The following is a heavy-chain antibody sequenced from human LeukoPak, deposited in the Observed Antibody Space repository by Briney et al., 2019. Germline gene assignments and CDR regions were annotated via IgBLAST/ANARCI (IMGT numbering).Heavy chain of an antibody. Sequence: PSETLSLTCTVSGGSISSSTYYWGWIRQPPGKGLEWIGNIYHSGRTHYNPSLKSRVTIFVDTSKNQFSLKLSSVTAADTAVYYCRSYCSGGSCYLNTDYWGQGTLVTVSS. J-gene: IGHJ4*02. CDR1: GGSISSSTYY. CDR3: RSYCSGGSCYLNTDY. D-gene: IGHD2-15*01. CDR2: IYHSGRT. V-gene: IGHV4-39*01.